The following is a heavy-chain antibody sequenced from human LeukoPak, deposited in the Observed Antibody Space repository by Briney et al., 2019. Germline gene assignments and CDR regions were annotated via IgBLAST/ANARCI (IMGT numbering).Heavy chain of an antibody. D-gene: IGHD6-19*01. CDR3: AKDMAYSSGWYGIDY. V-gene: IGHV3-43*02. CDR2: ISGDGGST. Sequence: GGSLRLSCEASGFTFDDYDMHWVRQAPGKGLEWVSLISGDGGSTHHADSVKGRFTISRDNSKNSLYLQMNSLRTEDTALYYCAKDMAYSSGWYGIDYWGQGTLVTVSS. J-gene: IGHJ4*02. CDR1: GFTFDDYD.